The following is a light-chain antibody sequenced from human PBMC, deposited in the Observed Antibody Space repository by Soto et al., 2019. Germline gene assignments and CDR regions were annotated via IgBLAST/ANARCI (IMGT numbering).Light chain of an antibody. J-gene: IGKJ5*01. CDR1: QSISSY. CDR3: QQSYSTPIT. CDR2: AAS. Sequence: ENQMTQSPSSLSASVGDRVTITCRASQSISSYLNWYQQKPGKAPKLLIYAASSLQSGVPSRFSGSGSGTDFTLTISSLQPEDFATYYCQQSYSTPITFGQGTRLEIK. V-gene: IGKV1-39*01.